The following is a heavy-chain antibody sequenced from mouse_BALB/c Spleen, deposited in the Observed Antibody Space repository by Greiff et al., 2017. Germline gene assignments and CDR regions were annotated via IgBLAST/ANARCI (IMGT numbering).Heavy chain of an antibody. Sequence: EVKLVESGGGLVKPGGSLKLSCAASGFTFSDYYMYWVRQTPEKRLEWVATISDGGSYTYYPDSVKGRFTISRDNAKNNLYLQMSSLKSEDTAMYYCARERGDAMDYWGQGTSVTVSS. V-gene: IGHV5-4*02. CDR1: GFTFSDYY. J-gene: IGHJ4*01. CDR2: ISDGGSYT. CDR3: ARERGDAMDY.